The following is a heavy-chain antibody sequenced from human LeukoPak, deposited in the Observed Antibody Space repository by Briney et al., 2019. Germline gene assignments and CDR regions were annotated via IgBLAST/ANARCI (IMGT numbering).Heavy chain of an antibody. CDR1: VYTFVTYG. J-gene: IGHJ4*02. CDR2: ISTYNGNT. CDR3: TRASFDH. V-gene: IGHV1-18*01. Sequence: ASVNVSRKASVYTFVTYGINWVRQAPGQRPEWMGWISTYNGNTKYALKFQDRVTLTRDTSTTTAYMELRSLTSDDRAVYYCTRASFDHWGQGTLVIVPS.